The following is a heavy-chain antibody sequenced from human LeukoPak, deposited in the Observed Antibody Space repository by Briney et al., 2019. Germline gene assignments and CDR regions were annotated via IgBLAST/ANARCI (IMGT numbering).Heavy chain of an antibody. CDR3: ARGRGGSSNWVPYYYGMDV. J-gene: IGHJ6*02. CDR1: GYTFTSYD. Sequence: GASVKVSCKASGYTFTSYDINWVRQATGQGLEWMGWMNPNSGNTGYAQKFQGRVTMTRNTSITTAYMELNSLRSEDTAVYYCARGRGGSSNWVPYYYGMDVWGQGTTVTAS. V-gene: IGHV1-8*01. D-gene: IGHD6-13*01. CDR2: MNPNSGNT.